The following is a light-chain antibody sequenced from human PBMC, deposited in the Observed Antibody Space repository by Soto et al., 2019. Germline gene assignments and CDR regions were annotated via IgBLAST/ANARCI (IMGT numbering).Light chain of an antibody. CDR3: QQYSSSPQT. V-gene: IGKV3-20*01. J-gene: IGKJ1*01. CDR2: GAS. CDR1: QSVSSSY. Sequence: EIVLTQSPGTLSLSPGERATLSCRASQSVSSSYLAWYQQKPGQAPRLLTYGASSRATGIPDRFSGSGSGTDFTLTISRLEPEDFAVYYCQQYSSSPQTFGQGTKVDIK.